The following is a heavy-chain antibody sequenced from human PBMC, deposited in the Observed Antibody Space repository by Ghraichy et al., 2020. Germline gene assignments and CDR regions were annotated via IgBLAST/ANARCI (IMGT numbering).Heavy chain of an antibody. V-gene: IGHV3-48*04. CDR2: IRSSGSAR. Sequence: ETLSLTCTGSGFAFSSYSMNWVRQAPGKGLEWVAFIRSSGSARQYADSVKGRFTISRDNAKNTLYLEMNNLTAADSAVYYCASRVAAGRYHYGLDAWGQGTTVTVSS. CDR1: GFAFSSYS. J-gene: IGHJ6*02. CDR3: ASRVAAGRYHYGLDA. D-gene: IGHD1-26*01.